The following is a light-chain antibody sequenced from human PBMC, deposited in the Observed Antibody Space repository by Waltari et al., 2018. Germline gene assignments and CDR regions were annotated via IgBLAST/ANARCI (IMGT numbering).Light chain of an antibody. V-gene: IGLV8-61*01. Sequence: QTVVTQEPSLSVSPGGTVTLSCALSSGSVSSTSYPTWYQQTPGQPPRTLVYKGISRSSGVPDRLSGCIRGNTAALTITGAQADDESDYYCSMYMGSGVWVFGGGTKLTVL. CDR2: KGI. CDR1: SGSVSSTSY. J-gene: IGLJ3*02. CDR3: SMYMGSGVWV.